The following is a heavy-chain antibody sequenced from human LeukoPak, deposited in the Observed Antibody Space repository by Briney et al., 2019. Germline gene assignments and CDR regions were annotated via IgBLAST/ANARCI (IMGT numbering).Heavy chain of an antibody. CDR3: ARGQDSSGYYLLDY. V-gene: IGHV4-34*01. CDR1: GGSFSGYY. J-gene: IGHJ4*02. D-gene: IGHD3-22*01. CDR2: INHSGST. Sequence: PSETLSLTCAVYGGSFSGYYWSWIRQPPGKGPEWIGEINHSGSTNYNPSLKSRVTISVDTSKNQFSLKLSSVTAADTAVYYCARGQDSSGYYLLDYWGQGTLVTVSS.